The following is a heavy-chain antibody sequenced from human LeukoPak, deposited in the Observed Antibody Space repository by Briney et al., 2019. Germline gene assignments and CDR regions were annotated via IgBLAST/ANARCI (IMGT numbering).Heavy chain of an antibody. V-gene: IGHV1-2*06. CDR3: ARDPTYSSSSGY. D-gene: IGHD6-6*01. Sequence: ASVKASCKASGYTFTGYYMHWVRQAPGQGLEWMGRINPNSGGTNYAQKFQGRVTMTRDTSISTAYMELSRLRSDDTAVYYCARDPTYSSSSGYWGHGTLVTVSS. CDR2: INPNSGGT. CDR1: GYTFTGYY. J-gene: IGHJ4*01.